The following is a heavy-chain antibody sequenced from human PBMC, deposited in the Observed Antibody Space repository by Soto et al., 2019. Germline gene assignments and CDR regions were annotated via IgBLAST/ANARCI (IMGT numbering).Heavy chain of an antibody. D-gene: IGHD3-10*01. CDR2: ILNDGSNR. CDR1: GFTFSNYG. CDR3: ARDDEYSGNGMDV. V-gene: IGHV3-33*01. Sequence: QVQLVESGGGVVQPGRSLTLSCAASGFTFSNYGMHWVRQARGKGLEWVAVILNDGSNRYHADSVKDRFTISRDNSKNTLYLQMKSLRAEDTAVYYCARDDEYSGNGMDVWGQGTTVTVS. J-gene: IGHJ6*02.